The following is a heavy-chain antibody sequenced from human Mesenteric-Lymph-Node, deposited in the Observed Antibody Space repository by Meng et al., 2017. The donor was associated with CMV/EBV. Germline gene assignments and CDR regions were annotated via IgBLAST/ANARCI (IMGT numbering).Heavy chain of an antibody. CDR2: MNHRGST. CDR3: ARGLRYQLPMYGAFDI. Sequence: SETLSLTCAVYGGPISGYYWSWIRQSPGKGLEWIGEMNHRGSTNYNPSLKSRVTISVDTSKNQFSLKLSSVTAADTAVYYCARGLRYQLPMYGAFDIWGQGTMVTVSS. J-gene: IGHJ3*02. CDR1: GGPISGYY. D-gene: IGHD2-2*01. V-gene: IGHV4-34*01.